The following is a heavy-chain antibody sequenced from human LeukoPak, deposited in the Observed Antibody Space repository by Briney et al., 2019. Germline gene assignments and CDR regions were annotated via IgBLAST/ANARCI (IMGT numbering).Heavy chain of an antibody. CDR1: GYTFTSYG. Sequence: GASVKVSCKASGYTFTSYGISWVRQAPGQGLEWMGWISVYNGDTNYAQKFQGRVTITADKSTSTAYMELSSLRSEDTAVYYCARDLVPNLMDVWGQGTTVTVSS. CDR2: ISVYNGDT. J-gene: IGHJ6*02. CDR3: ARDLVPNLMDV. V-gene: IGHV1-18*01.